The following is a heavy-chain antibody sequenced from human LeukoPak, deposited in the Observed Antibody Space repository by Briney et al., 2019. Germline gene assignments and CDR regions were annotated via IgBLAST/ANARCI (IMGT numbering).Heavy chain of an antibody. CDR2: MNPNSGNT. V-gene: IGHV1-8*02. J-gene: IGHJ4*02. D-gene: IGHD3-22*01. Sequence: GASVKVSCKASGYTFTTYYIKWVRQAPGQGLEWMGWMNPNSGNTGYAQKFQGRVTMTRNTSISTAYMELSSLRSEDTAVYYCARSSTLYYYDSSGYPYWGQGTLVTVSS. CDR1: GYTFTTYY. CDR3: ARSSTLYYYDSSGYPY.